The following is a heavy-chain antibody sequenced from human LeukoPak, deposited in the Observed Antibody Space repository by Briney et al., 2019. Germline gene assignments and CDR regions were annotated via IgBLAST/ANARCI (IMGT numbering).Heavy chain of an antibody. D-gene: IGHD6-13*01. Sequence: GGSLRLSCAASGFTFSSYEMNWVRQAPGKGLEWVSYISSSGSTIYYADSVKGRFTISRDNAKNSLYLQMNSLRAEDTAVYYCARDRGRSSWYQALNYYYMDVWGKGTTVTISS. J-gene: IGHJ6*03. CDR1: GFTFSSYE. CDR3: ARDRGRSSWYQALNYYYMDV. V-gene: IGHV3-48*03. CDR2: ISSSGSTI.